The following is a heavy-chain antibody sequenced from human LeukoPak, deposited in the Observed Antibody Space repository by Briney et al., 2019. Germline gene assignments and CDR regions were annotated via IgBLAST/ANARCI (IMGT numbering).Heavy chain of an antibody. CDR3: ARVVYGYNSYYYYYMDV. CDR1: GGSISSNSYY. CDR2: IYYGGST. D-gene: IGHD5-24*01. V-gene: IGHV4-39*07. J-gene: IGHJ6*03. Sequence: PSETLSLTCTVSGGSISSNSYYWGWIRQPPGKGLEWIGSIYYGGSTNYNPSLKSRVTISVDTSKNQFSLKLSSVTAADTAVYYCARVVYGYNSYYYYYMDVWGKGTTVTVSS.